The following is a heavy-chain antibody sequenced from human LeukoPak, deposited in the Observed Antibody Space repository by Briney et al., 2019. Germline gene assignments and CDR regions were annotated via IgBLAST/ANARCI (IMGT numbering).Heavy chain of an antibody. CDR1: GGSISSYY. D-gene: IGHD5-24*01. V-gene: IGHV4-59*08. CDR2: IYYSGST. CDR3: ARLQRPDGYNSIFDY. Sequence: SETLSLTCTVSGGSISSYYWSWIRQPPGKGLEWIGYIYYSGSTNYNPPLKSRVTISVDTSKNQFSLKLSSVTAADTAVYYCARLQRPDGYNSIFDYWGQGTLVTVSS. J-gene: IGHJ4*02.